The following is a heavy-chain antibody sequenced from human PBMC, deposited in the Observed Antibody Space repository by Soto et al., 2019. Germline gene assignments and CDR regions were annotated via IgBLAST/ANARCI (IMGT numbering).Heavy chain of an antibody. CDR2: IYYSGST. CDR3: ARWEGGSAWYYYGIDV. CDR1: GGSISSYY. J-gene: IGHJ6*02. D-gene: IGHD2-15*01. V-gene: IGHV4-59*01. Sequence: QVQLQESGPGLVKPSETLSLTCTVSGGSISSYYWSWIRQPPGKGLEWIGYIYYSGSTNYNPYLKSLVTTSVDTSKNQFSLKLSSVTAADTALYYCARWEGGSAWYYYGIDVWGQGTTVTVSS.